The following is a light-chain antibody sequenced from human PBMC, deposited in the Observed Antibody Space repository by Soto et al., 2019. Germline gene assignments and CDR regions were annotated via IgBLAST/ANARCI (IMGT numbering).Light chain of an antibody. J-gene: IGKJ4*01. Sequence: EIVLTQSPATLSVSPGERTTLSCRASQSVSSYLAWYQQKPGQAPRLLIYDASSRATGIPARFSGSGSGTDFTLTISSLQPEDFATYYCQQANSFPLTFGGGTKVDIK. V-gene: IGKV3-11*01. CDR1: QSVSSY. CDR3: QQANSFPLT. CDR2: DAS.